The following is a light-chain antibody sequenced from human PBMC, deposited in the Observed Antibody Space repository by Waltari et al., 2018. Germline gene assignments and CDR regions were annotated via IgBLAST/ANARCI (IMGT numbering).Light chain of an antibody. CDR1: NIGSQT. V-gene: IGLV3-21*04. Sequence: SVVLTQPPSVSVAPGKTATITCAEDNIGSQTVHWYQQKPGQAPVLVIFGDNARPSGIPVRFSGSNPGSTASLTISTVEAGDEAVYFCQVWDSATDHPIFGGGTRVTVL. CDR2: GDN. J-gene: IGLJ2*01. CDR3: QVWDSATDHPI.